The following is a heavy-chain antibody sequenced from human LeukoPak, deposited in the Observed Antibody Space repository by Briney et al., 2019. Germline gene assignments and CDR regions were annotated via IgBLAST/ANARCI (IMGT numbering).Heavy chain of an antibody. J-gene: IGHJ3*02. CDR2: ISSSSYTI. V-gene: IGHV3-48*04. D-gene: IGHD3-16*01. CDR3: AKVGAWGAFDI. Sequence: PGGSLRLSCAASGFTFSTYSMNWVRQAPGKGLEWVSYISSSSYTIDYADSVKGRFTISRDNAKNSLYLQMNHLRAEDTAVYYCAKVGAWGAFDIWGQGTMVTVSS. CDR1: GFTFSTYS.